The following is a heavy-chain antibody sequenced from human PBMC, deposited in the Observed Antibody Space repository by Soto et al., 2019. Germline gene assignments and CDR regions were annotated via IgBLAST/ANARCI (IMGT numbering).Heavy chain of an antibody. CDR1: GGSISSYY. J-gene: IGHJ3*02. D-gene: IGHD3-9*01. CDR3: ARAASDYDILTGYYNVPAFDI. CDR2: IYYSGST. V-gene: IGHV4-59*01. Sequence: PSETLSLTCTVSGGSISSYYWSWIRQPPGKGLGWIGYIYYSGSTNYNPSLKSRVTISVDTSKNQFSLKLSSVTAADTAVYYCARAASDYDILTGYYNVPAFDIWGQGTMVTVSS.